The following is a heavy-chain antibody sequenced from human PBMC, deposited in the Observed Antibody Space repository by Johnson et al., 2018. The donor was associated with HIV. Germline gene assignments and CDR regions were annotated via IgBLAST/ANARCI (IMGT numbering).Heavy chain of an antibody. J-gene: IGHJ3*02. CDR3: ARDLPHDYGVGYAFDI. Sequence: VQLVESGGGVVQPGGSLRLSCAASGFTFSSYWMSWVRQAPGKGLEWVANIKQDGSEKYYVDSVKGRFTISRDNDKNSLYLQMNSLRAEDTAVYYCARDLPHDYGVGYAFDIWGQGTMVTVSS. CDR1: GFTFSSYW. CDR2: IKQDGSEK. V-gene: IGHV3-7*01. D-gene: IGHD4-17*01.